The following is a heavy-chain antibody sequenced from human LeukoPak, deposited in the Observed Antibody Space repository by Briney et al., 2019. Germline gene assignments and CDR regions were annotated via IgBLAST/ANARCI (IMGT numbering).Heavy chain of an antibody. J-gene: IGHJ6*03. CDR2: ISAYNGNT. D-gene: IGHD1-26*01. CDR3: ARDLGPTTTTRYYYMDV. Sequence: AASVKVSCKASGYTFTSYGISWVRQAPGQGLEWMGWISAYNGNTNYAQKLQGRVTMTTDTSTSTAYMELRSLRSDDTAVYYCARDLGPTTTTRYYYMDVWGKGTTVTVSS. V-gene: IGHV1-18*01. CDR1: GYTFTSYG.